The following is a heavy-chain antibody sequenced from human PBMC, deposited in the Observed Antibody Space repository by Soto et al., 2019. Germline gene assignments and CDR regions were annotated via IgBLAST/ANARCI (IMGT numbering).Heavy chain of an antibody. CDR2: IGSSGTYI. D-gene: IGHD3-22*01. V-gene: IGHV3-21*01. CDR3: ARVVYFDNSGYNY. Sequence: GGSLRLSCAASGFTFSNYNMNWVRQAPGKGLEWVSSIGSSGTYIYYADSVKGRFTISRDNAKNSLYLQMNSLRAEDTAVYYCARVVYFDNSGYNYWGQGTLVTVSS. J-gene: IGHJ4*02. CDR1: GFTFSNYN.